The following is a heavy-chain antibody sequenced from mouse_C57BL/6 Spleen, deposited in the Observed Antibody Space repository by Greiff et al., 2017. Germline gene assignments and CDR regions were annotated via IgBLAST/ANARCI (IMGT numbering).Heavy chain of an antibody. CDR1: GYTFTDYY. V-gene: IGHV1-26*01. CDR3: ALSYYGKMMDY. CDR2: INPNNGGT. Sequence: VQLQQSGPELVKPGASVKISCKASGYTFTDYYMNWVKQSHGKSLEWIGDINPNNGGTSYNQKFKGKATLTVDKSSSTAYMELRSLTSEDSAVYYCALSYYGKMMDYWGQGTSVTVSS. J-gene: IGHJ4*01. D-gene: IGHD2-10*01.